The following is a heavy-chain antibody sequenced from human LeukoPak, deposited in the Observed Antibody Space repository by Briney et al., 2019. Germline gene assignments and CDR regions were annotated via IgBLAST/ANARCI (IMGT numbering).Heavy chain of an antibody. CDR3: ARGYSNHNYYYYYMDV. Sequence: SETLSLTCAVYGESFSGYYWSWIRQPPGKGLEWIGEINHSGSTNYNPSLKSRVTISVDTSKNQFSLRLSSVTAADTAVYYCARGYSNHNYYYYYMDVWGKGTTVTVSS. CDR1: GESFSGYY. V-gene: IGHV4-34*01. D-gene: IGHD4-11*01. J-gene: IGHJ6*03. CDR2: INHSGST.